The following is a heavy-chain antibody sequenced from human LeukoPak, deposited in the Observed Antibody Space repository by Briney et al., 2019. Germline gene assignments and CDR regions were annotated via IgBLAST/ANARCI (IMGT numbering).Heavy chain of an antibody. CDR2: INHSGST. CDR1: GGSFSGYY. Sequence: SETLSLTCAVYGGSFSGYYWSWIRQPPGKGLEWIGEINHSGSTNYNPSLKSRVTISVDTSKNQFSLKLSSVTAADTAVYYCARVSSIAPDYRGQGTLVTISS. J-gene: IGHJ4*02. CDR3: ARVSSIAPDY. D-gene: IGHD6-13*01. V-gene: IGHV4-34*01.